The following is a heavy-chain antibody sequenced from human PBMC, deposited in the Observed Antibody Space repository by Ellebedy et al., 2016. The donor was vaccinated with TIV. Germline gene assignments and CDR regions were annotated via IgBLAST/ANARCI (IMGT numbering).Heavy chain of an antibody. CDR1: GFTFSKYW. D-gene: IGHD6-19*01. V-gene: IGHV3-7*01. CDR2: IKQDGSET. J-gene: IGHJ4*01. Sequence: GGALRLSCAASGFTFSKYWMSWVRQAPGKGLEWVANIKQDGSETYYVDSVKGRFSISRDNAKKSLYLQMNSLRDEDTALYYCARDQWLGRAYYFDYWGQGTLVTVSS. CDR3: ARDQWLGRAYYFDY.